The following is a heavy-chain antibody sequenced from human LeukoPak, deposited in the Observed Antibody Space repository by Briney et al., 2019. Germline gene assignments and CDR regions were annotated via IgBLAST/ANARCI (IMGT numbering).Heavy chain of an antibody. D-gene: IGHD6-13*01. Sequence: SGTLSLTCVVSGGSISSNNWWSWVRQPPGKGLEWIGEIYHSGSTNYNPSLKSRVTISVDKSKNQFSLKLSSVTAADTAVYYCARGGRWSSSSWYLDYWGQGTLVTVSS. J-gene: IGHJ4*02. CDR1: GGSISSNNW. CDR3: ARGGRWSSSSWYLDY. V-gene: IGHV4-4*02. CDR2: IYHSGST.